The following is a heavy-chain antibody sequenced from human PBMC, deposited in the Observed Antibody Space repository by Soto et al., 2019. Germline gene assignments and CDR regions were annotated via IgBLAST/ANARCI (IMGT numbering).Heavy chain of an antibody. CDR3: ARDMRGRSEMDV. CDR2: IWYDGSNK. J-gene: IGHJ6*04. V-gene: IGHV3-33*01. Sequence: GGSLRLSCAASGFTFSSYGMHWVRQAPGKGLEWVAVIWYDGSNKYYADSVKGRFTISRDNSKNTLYLQMNSLRAEDTAVYYCARDMRGRSEMDVWGKGTTVTVSS. CDR1: GFTFSSYG. D-gene: IGHD3-16*01.